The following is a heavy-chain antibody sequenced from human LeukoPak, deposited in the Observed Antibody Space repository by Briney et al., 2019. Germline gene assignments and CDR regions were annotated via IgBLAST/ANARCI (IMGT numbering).Heavy chain of an antibody. D-gene: IGHD3-22*01. CDR2: IKRDGSEK. CDR1: GFTFSTSW. Sequence: GGSLRLSCAASGFTFSTSWMSWVRQAPGKGLEWVANIKRDGSEKYYVDSVKGRFTISRDDSKNSLYLQMNSLKTEDTAVYYCAREASHYYDSSGYYHNWFDPWGQGTLVTVSS. J-gene: IGHJ5*02. CDR3: AREASHYYDSSGYYHNWFDP. V-gene: IGHV3-7*03.